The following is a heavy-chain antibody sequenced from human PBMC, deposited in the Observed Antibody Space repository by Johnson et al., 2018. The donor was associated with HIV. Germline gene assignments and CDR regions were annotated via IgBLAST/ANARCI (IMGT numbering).Heavy chain of an antibody. CDR1: GFTFSGSA. D-gene: IGHD2-21*01. CDR3: ARDGYSGGFDI. J-gene: IGHJ3*02. Sequence: VQLVESGGGLVKPGGSLRLSCAASGFTFSGSAMHWVRQASGKGLEWVGRIRSKANSYATAYAASVKGRFTISRDDSKNTAYLQMNSLKTEDTAVYYCARDGYSGGFDIWGQGTMVTVSS. CDR2: IRSKANSYAT. V-gene: IGHV3-73*01.